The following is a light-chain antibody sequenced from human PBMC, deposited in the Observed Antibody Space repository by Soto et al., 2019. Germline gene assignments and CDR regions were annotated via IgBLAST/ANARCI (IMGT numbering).Light chain of an antibody. CDR2: NNN. Sequence: QAVVTQPPSASGTPGQRVTISCSGSSSNIGSHTVNWYQQVPGTAPKLLIYNNNQRPSGVPDRFSGSKSGTSASLAIRGLQSEDEADYYCAAWHDSLNGPVFGGGTQLTVL. CDR1: SSNIGSHT. CDR3: AAWHDSLNGPV. J-gene: IGLJ7*01. V-gene: IGLV1-44*01.